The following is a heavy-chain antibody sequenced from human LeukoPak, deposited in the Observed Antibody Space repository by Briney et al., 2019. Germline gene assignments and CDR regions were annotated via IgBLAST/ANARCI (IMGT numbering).Heavy chain of an antibody. D-gene: IGHD3-10*01. CDR3: ARDGRSGSSYYFDY. Sequence: PSGTLSLTCAVPGGSISSSNWWSWVRQPPGKGLEWIGEIYHSGSTNYNPSLKSRVTISVDKSKNQFSLKLSSVTAADTAVYYCARDGRSGSSYYFDYWGQGTLVTVSS. CDR2: IYHSGST. CDR1: GGSISSSNW. V-gene: IGHV4-4*02. J-gene: IGHJ4*02.